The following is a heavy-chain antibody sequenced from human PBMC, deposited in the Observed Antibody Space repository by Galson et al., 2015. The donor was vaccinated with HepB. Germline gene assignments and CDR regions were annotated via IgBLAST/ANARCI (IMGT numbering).Heavy chain of an antibody. CDR2: TSGSSSYM. J-gene: IGHJ4*02. CDR1: GFTFSIQS. D-gene: IGHD3-16*01. Sequence: SLRLSCAASGFTFSIQSLSWVRQAPGQGLEWVSSTSGSSSYMEYADSVKGRFTISRDTAENSLYLQMNSLRAEDTAVYYCATYDYVRNFWGQGTLVTVSS. V-gene: IGHV3-21*01. CDR3: ATYDYVRNF.